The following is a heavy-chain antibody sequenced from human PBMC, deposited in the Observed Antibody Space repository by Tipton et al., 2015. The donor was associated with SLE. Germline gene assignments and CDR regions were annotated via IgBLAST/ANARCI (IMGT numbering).Heavy chain of an antibody. CDR2: VFYSGTT. D-gene: IGHD3-16*01. V-gene: IGHV4-39*07. CDR1: GVSISRSSYY. Sequence: TLSLTCTVSGVSISRSSYYWGWIRQSPGQGLEWLGNVFYSGTTYYNPSLKSRISISGDTSKNQFSRNLKSVTAADTAVYYCTGEWQQVVGVAYWGLGALVSVSS. J-gene: IGHJ4*02. CDR3: TGEWQQVVGVAY.